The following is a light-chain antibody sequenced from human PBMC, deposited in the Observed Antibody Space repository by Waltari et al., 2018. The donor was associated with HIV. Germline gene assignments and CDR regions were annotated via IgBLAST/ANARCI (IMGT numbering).Light chain of an antibody. CDR1: NSNHGNHL. Sequence: QSVLTQPPSASRPPGQRVLMSCSGSNSNHGNHLVSWFQQVPGRAPKLVIYRSDQRPSGVPDRFSAAKSGSSASLAITGLQSDDEAVYYCGSWDDTLSHWVFGGGTRLTV. CDR3: GSWDDTLSHWV. CDR2: RSD. V-gene: IGLV1-47*01. J-gene: IGLJ3*02.